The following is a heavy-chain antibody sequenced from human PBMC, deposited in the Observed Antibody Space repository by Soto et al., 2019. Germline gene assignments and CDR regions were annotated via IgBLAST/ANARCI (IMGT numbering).Heavy chain of an antibody. D-gene: IGHD6-6*01. CDR3: ARLYSSSEDDAFDI. J-gene: IGHJ3*02. V-gene: IGHV1-18*04. Sequence: WASVKVSCKASGYTFTSYGISWVRQAPGQGLEWMGWISAYNGNTNYAQKLQGRVTMTTDTSTSTAYMELRSLRSDDTAVYYCARLYSSSEDDAFDIWGQGTMVTVS. CDR2: ISAYNGNT. CDR1: GYTFTSYG.